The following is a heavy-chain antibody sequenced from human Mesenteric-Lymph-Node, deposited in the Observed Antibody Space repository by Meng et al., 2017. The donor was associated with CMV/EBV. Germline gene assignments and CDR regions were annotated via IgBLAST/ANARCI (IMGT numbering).Heavy chain of an antibody. CDR2: IHYSGNT. J-gene: IGHJ6*02. D-gene: IGHD3-3*01. CDR3: AREYVTIFGGYYGMDV. V-gene: IGHV4-61*01. Sequence: GSLRLSCTVFSGPVSRPSHYWSWIRQPPGKGLEWIGYIHYSGNTNYNPSLKSRVTISVDTSKNQFSLKLNSVIAADTAVYFCAREYVTIFGGYYGMDVWGQGTTVTVSS. CDR1: SGPVSRPSHY.